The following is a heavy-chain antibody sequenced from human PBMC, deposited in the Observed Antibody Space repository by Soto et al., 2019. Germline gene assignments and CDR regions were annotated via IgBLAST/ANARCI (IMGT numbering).Heavy chain of an antibody. D-gene: IGHD5-18*01. V-gene: IGHV1-2*04. CDR3: ARALEPPGGYSYGPFDY. Sequence: ASVKVSCKASGYTFTGSYMHWVRHAPGQGLEWMGWINPNSGGTNYAQKFQGWVTMTRDTSISTAYMELSRLRSDDTAVYYCARALEPPGGYSYGPFDYWGQGTLVTVSS. CDR1: GYTFTGSY. J-gene: IGHJ4*02. CDR2: INPNSGGT.